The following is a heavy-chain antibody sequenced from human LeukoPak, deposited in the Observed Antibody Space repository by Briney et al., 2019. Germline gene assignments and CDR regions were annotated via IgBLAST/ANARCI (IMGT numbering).Heavy chain of an antibody. Sequence: GRSLRLSCAASGFTFDDYAMHRVRQAPGKGLEWVSGISWNSGSIGYADSVKGRFTISRDNAKNSLYLQMNSLRAEDTALYYCAKDFDYYDSSGYYLSREKYFQHWGQGTLVTVSS. D-gene: IGHD3-22*01. CDR3: AKDFDYYDSSGYYLSREKYFQH. J-gene: IGHJ1*01. CDR1: GFTFDDYA. CDR2: ISWNSGSI. V-gene: IGHV3-9*01.